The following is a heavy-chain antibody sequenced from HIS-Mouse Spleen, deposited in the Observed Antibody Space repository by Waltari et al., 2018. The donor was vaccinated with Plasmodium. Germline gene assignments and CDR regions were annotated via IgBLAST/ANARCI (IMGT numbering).Heavy chain of an antibody. CDR1: GYTFTGYY. V-gene: IGHV1-2*02. CDR2: INPNSGGT. Sequence: QVQLVQSGAEVKKPGASVKVSCKASGYTFTGYYMHWVRQALGHGLGWMGWINPNSGGTNDEQKFQGRVTMTRDTSISTAYMELSRLRSDDTAVYYCARVLGYKAAAGTFVEYFQHWGQGTLVTVSS. D-gene: IGHD6-13*01. J-gene: IGHJ1*01. CDR3: ARVLGYKAAAGTFVEYFQH.